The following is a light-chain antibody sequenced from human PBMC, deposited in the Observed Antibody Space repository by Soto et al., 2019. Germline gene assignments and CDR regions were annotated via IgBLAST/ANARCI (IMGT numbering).Light chain of an antibody. Sequence: DIQMTQSPSSLSASVRDRVTITCRASQGISNYLAWYQQKPGKVPKLLIYAASTLQSGVPSRFSGSGSGTDFTLTIRSLQPEDVATYYCQKYESAPWTVGQGNKVEIK. CDR3: QKYESAPWT. V-gene: IGKV1-27*01. J-gene: IGKJ1*01. CDR1: QGISNY. CDR2: AAS.